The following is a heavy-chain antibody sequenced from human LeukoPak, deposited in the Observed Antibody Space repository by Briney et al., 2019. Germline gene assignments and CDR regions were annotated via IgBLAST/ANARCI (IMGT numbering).Heavy chain of an antibody. CDR2: ISAYNGNT. CDR3: ARDLFSGWYSNYYYYCMDV. Sequence: ASVKASCKASGYTFTSYGISWVRQAPGQGLEWMGWISAYNGNTNYAQKLQGRVTMTTDTSTSTTYMELRSLRSDDTAVYYCARDLFSGWYSNYYYYCMDVWGKGTTVTISS. V-gene: IGHV1-18*01. D-gene: IGHD6-19*01. J-gene: IGHJ6*03. CDR1: GYTFTSYG.